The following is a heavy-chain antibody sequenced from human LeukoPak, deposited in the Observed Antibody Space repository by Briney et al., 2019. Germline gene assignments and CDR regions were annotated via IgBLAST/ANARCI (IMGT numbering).Heavy chain of an antibody. D-gene: IGHD6-19*01. CDR2: INPNSGGK. Sequence: GASVKVSCKASGYTFTGYYMHWGRQAPGQGLEWMGWINPNSGGKNYAQKFQGRVTMNRDTSISTAYMELSRLRPDDTAVYYCARGVAVAGTADYWGQGTLVTVSS. CDR3: ARGVAVAGTADY. J-gene: IGHJ4*02. CDR1: GYTFTGYY. V-gene: IGHV1-2*02.